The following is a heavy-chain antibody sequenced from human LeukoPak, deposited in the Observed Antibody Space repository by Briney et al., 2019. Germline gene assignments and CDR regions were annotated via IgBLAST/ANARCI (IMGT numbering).Heavy chain of an antibody. J-gene: IGHJ3*02. CDR3: ARVATTSPDAFDI. Sequence: ASVKVSCKSSGGTFSSYAISWVRQAPGQGLEWMGGIIPIFGTANYAQKFQGRVMITTDESTSTAYMELSRLRSDDTAVYYCARVATTSPDAFDIWGQGTMVTVSS. D-gene: IGHD1-7*01. V-gene: IGHV1-69*05. CDR1: GGTFSSYA. CDR2: IIPIFGTA.